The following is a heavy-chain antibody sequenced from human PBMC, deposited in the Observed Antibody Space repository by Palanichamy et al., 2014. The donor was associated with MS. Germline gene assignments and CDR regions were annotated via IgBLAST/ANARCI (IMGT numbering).Heavy chain of an antibody. V-gene: IGHV5-51*01. CDR3: ARGQYYNGWGRSDTFDI. D-gene: IGHD3-10*01. J-gene: IGHJ3*02. Sequence: EVQLVQSGAEVKKPGDSLKIYCKGSGYSFTSYWIGWVRQMPGKGLEWMGLVYPGDSDTRSSPSFQGQVTISADKSNSTAYLQWSSLKASDTAMYLCARGQYYNGWGRSDTFDIWGQGTMVTVSS. CDR2: VYPGDSDT. CDR1: GYSFTSYW.